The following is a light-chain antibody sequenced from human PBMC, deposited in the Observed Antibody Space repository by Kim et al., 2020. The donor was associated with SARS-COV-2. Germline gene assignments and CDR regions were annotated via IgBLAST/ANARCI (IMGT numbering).Light chain of an antibody. CDR3: QVWDSTTTV. CDR1: RLGHNY. J-gene: IGLJ2*01. V-gene: IGLV3-1*01. CDR2: QDT. Sequence: SYELTQPPSVSVSPGQTASITCSGDRLGHNYVCWYRHKPGQSPEVVIYQDTKRPSGIPERFSGSNSGNTATLTISGTQDVDEADYYCQVWDSTTTVFGGGTQLTVL.